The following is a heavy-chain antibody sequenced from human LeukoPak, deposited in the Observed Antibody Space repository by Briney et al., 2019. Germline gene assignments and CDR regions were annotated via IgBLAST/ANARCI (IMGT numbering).Heavy chain of an antibody. V-gene: IGHV1-3*01. J-gene: IGHJ3*01. D-gene: IGHD6-13*01. CDR3: VRSQYSSSWWSGFDV. CDR1: GYSFTSYV. Sequence: ASVKVSCKASGYSFTSYVMHWVRQAPGQRLEWMGWINAGNGNTKYSQKFQGRVTINRDTSASTVYMELSSLRFEDTAVYYCVRSQYSSSWWSGFDVWGQGTLVTVSS. CDR2: INAGNGNT.